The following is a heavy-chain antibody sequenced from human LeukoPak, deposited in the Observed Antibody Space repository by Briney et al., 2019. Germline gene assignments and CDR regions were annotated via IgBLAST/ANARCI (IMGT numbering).Heavy chain of an antibody. CDR3: AREVQLERLGFGKEGSALDY. CDR1: GFTFFSYT. J-gene: IGHJ4*02. V-gene: IGHV3-21*01. Sequence: PWGSLRLSCAASGFTFFSYTINWVRQAPGKGLECVSSISSSSSYIYYADSVKGRFTISRDNAKNSLYLQMNSLRAEDTAVYYCAREVQLERLGFGKEGSALDYWGQGTLVTVSS. D-gene: IGHD1-1*01. CDR2: ISSSSSYI.